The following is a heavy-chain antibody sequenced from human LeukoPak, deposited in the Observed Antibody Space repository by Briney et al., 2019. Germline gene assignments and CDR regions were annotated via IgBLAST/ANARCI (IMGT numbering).Heavy chain of an antibody. CDR2: INAGNGNR. Sequence: ASVKVSCKASGYSFTIYAIHWVRQAPGQRLEWMGWINAGNGNRGYSPNLQGRVTITRDTSASTSYMELSNLRSDDTAVYYCARVYYYDRGGYHQGVDYWGQGTLVTVSS. CDR3: ARVYYYDRGGYHQGVDY. J-gene: IGHJ4*02. CDR1: GYSFTIYA. D-gene: IGHD3-22*01. V-gene: IGHV1-3*01.